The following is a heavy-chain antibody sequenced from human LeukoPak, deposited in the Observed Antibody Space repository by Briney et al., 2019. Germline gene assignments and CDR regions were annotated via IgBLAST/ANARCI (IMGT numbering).Heavy chain of an antibody. CDR3: ARGYQRPDY. J-gene: IGHJ4*02. CDR1: GFTFSSYT. Sequence: GGSLRLSCAASGFTFSSYTMNWVRQAPGKGLEWVSSISSSSNNINYADSVKGRFTISRDNAMNSVHLQMNSLRVEDTAVYYCARGYQRPDYWGQGTLITVSS. D-gene: IGHD2-2*01. V-gene: IGHV3-21*01. CDR2: ISSSSNNI.